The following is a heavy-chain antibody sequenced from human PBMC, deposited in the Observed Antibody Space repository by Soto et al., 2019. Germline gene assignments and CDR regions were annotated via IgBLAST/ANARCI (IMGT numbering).Heavy chain of an antibody. CDR3: ARYRREAVAGYTLDN. J-gene: IGHJ4*02. D-gene: IGHD6-13*01. CDR2: VYNSGST. V-gene: IGHV4-59*01. Sequence: SETLSLTCTVSGGSISSNYWTWIRQPPGKGLECIGYVYNSGSTNSNPSLKSRVTISEDTSKSQFSLKVNSMTAADTAVYYCARYRREAVAGYTLDNWGQGILVTVSS. CDR1: GGSISSNY.